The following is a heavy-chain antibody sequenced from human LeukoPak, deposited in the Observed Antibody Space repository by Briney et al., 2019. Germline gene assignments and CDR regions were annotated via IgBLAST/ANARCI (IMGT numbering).Heavy chain of an antibody. V-gene: IGHV3-21*01. J-gene: IGHJ5*02. CDR2: ISSSGSYI. Sequence: PGGSLRLSCAASGFTFGGYSMNWVRQAPGKGLEWVSSISSSGSYIYYADSVRGRFTISRDNAKNSLYLQMNSLRAEDTAVYYCARDYTRGIAARPLNWFNPWGQGTLVTVSS. CDR1: GFTFGGYS. D-gene: IGHD6-6*01. CDR3: ARDYTRGIAARPLNWFNP.